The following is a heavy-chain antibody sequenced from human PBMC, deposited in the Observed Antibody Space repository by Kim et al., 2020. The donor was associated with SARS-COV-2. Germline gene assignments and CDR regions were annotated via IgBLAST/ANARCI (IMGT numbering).Heavy chain of an antibody. J-gene: IGHJ3*02. CDR1: GFTFSSYE. D-gene: IGHD4-17*01. V-gene: IGHV3-48*03. CDR3: ARAPKPNDYGDYLDAFDI. CDR2: ISSSSSTI. Sequence: GGSLRLSCAASGFTFSSYEMNWVRQAPGKGLEWVSYISSSSSTIYYADSVKGRFTISRDNAKNSLYLQMNSLRAEDTAVYYCARAPKPNDYGDYLDAFDIWGEERTVAVSS.